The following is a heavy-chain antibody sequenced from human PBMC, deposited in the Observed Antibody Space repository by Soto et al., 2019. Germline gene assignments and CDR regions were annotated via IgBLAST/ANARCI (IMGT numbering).Heavy chain of an antibody. D-gene: IGHD6-13*01. CDR1: GFTFSSYS. J-gene: IGHJ4*02. Sequence: EVQLVESGGGLVQPGGSLRLSCAASGFTFSSYSMNWVHQAPGKGLEWVSYISSSSSTIWVADSVKGRFTISRDSAKNSLYLQMDSLRAEDTAVYYCARGGSNWNFDYWGQGTLVTVSS. CDR3: ARGGSNWNFDY. CDR2: ISSSSSTI. V-gene: IGHV3-48*01.